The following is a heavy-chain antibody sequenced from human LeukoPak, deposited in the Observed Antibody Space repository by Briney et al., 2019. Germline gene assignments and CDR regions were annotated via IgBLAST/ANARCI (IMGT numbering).Heavy chain of an antibody. CDR1: GGSFSGYY. Sequence: SETLSLTCAVYGGSFSGYYWSWIRQPPGKGMEWIGEINHSGSTNYNPSLKSRVTISLDTTKNQFSLKLISVTAADTAVYYCARRRGYSYGRGAFDIWGQGTMVTVSS. CDR3: ARRRGYSYGRGAFDI. V-gene: IGHV4-34*01. J-gene: IGHJ3*02. D-gene: IGHD5-18*01. CDR2: INHSGST.